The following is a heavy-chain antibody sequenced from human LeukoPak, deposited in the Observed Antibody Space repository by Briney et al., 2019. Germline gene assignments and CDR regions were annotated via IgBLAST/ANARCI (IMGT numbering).Heavy chain of an antibody. CDR3: ARLIRQQLVGYYFDY. CDR1: GGSISSSSYY. V-gene: IGHV4-39*01. Sequence: SETLSLTCTVPGGSISSSSYYWGWIRQPPGKGLEWIGSIYYSGSTYYNPSLKSRVTISVDTSKNQFSLKLSSVTAADTAVYYCARLIRQQLVGYYFDYWGQGTLVTVSS. D-gene: IGHD6-13*01. CDR2: IYYSGST. J-gene: IGHJ4*02.